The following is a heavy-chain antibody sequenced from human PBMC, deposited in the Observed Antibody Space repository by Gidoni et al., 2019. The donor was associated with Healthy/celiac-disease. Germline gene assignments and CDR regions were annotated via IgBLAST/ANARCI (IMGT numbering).Heavy chain of an antibody. D-gene: IGHD2-2*01. Sequence: ANIKQDGSEKYYVDSVKGRFTISRDNAKNSLYLQMNSLRAEDTAVYYCARDIVVVPAAILYYYGMDVWGQGTTVTVSS. CDR3: ARDIVVVPAAILYYYGMDV. J-gene: IGHJ6*02. V-gene: IGHV3-7*04. CDR2: IKQDGSEK.